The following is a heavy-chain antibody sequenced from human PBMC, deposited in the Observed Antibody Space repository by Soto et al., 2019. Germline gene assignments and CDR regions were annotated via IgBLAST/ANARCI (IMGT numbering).Heavy chain of an antibody. J-gene: IGHJ6*02. CDR2: IFYSGST. CDR1: GGSISSSSYY. CDR3: ATLLRYFDWLFPGDYYYGMDV. D-gene: IGHD3-9*01. Sequence: PSETLSLTCTVSGGSISSSSYYWGWIRQPPGKGLEWIGSIFYSGSTYYNPSLKSRVTISVDTSKNQFSLKLSSVTAADTAVYYCATLLRYFDWLFPGDYYYGMDVWGQGTTVTVSS. V-gene: IGHV4-39*07.